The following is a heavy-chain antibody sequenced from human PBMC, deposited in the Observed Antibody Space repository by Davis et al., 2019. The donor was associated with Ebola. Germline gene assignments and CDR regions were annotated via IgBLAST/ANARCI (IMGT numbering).Heavy chain of an antibody. D-gene: IGHD3-22*01. V-gene: IGHV3-33*01. CDR1: GFTFSSYG. J-gene: IGHJ4*02. CDR2: IWYDGSNK. Sequence: GESLKISCAASGFTFSSYGMHWVRQAPGKGLEWVAVIWYDGSNKYYADSVKGRFTISRDNSKNTLYLQMNSLRAEDTAVYYCAREQGPNYYDSSGCFDYWGQGTLVTVSS. CDR3: AREQGPNYYDSSGCFDY.